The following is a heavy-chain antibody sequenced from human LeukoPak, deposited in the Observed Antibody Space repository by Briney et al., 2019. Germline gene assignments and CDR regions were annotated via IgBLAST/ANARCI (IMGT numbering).Heavy chain of an antibody. V-gene: IGHV1-2*02. Sequence: ASVKVSCKASGYTFTGYYMHWVRQAPGRGLEWMGWINPNSGGTNYAQKFQGRVTMTRDTSISTAYMELSRLRSDDTAVYYCARAMVRGVIITYYFDYWGQGTLVTVSS. CDR2: INPNSGGT. D-gene: IGHD3-10*01. CDR3: ARAMVRGVIITYYFDY. CDR1: GYTFTGYY. J-gene: IGHJ4*02.